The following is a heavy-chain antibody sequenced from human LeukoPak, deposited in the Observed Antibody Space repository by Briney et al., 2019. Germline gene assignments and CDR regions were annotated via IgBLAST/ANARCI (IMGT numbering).Heavy chain of an antibody. CDR1: GYTFTSYY. V-gene: IGHV1-46*01. D-gene: IGHD5-12*01. CDR2: INPSGGST. CDR3: ARGSTPSIVATITMRMYYFDY. J-gene: IGHJ4*02. Sequence: ASVKVSCKASGYTFTSYYMHWVRQAPGQGLEWMGIINPSGGSTSYAQKFQGRVTMTRDTSTSTVYMELSSLRSEDTAVYYCARGSTPSIVATITMRMYYFDYWGQGTLVTVSP.